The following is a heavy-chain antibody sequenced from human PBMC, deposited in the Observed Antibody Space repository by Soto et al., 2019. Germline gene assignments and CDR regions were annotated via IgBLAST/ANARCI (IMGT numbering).Heavy chain of an antibody. CDR1: GGSINSSSYF. V-gene: IGHV4-39*01. J-gene: IGHJ5*02. CDR3: ARNYSSGSRKWFDP. CDR2: IYYSGST. D-gene: IGHD6-19*01. Sequence: SETLSLTCSVSGGSINSSSYFWGWVRQPPGKGLEWIGSIYYSGSTYYNPSLRSRVTISVDTSKNQFSLKLSSVTAADTAVFYCARNYSSGSRKWFDPWGQGTLVTVSS.